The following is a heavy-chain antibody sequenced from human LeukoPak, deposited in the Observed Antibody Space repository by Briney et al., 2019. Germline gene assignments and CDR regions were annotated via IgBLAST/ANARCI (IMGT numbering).Heavy chain of an antibody. J-gene: IGHJ3*02. CDR3: ARAPPAPTVTGTLDI. Sequence: SVKVSCTASGGTFSSYAISWVRQAPGQGLEWMGGIIPIFGTANYAQKFQGRVTITADESTSTAYMELSSLRSEDTAVYYCARAPPAPTVTGTLDIWGQGTMVTVSS. CDR1: GGTFSSYA. V-gene: IGHV1-69*13. D-gene: IGHD4-17*01. CDR2: IIPIFGTA.